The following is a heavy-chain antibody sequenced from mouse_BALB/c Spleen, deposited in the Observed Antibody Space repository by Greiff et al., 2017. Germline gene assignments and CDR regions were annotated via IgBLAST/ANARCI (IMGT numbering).Heavy chain of an antibody. D-gene: IGHD2-5*01. J-gene: IGHJ4*01. Sequence: EVMLVESGGGLVQPGGSLRLSCATSGFTFTDYYMSWVRQPPGKALEWLGFIRNKANGYTTEYSASVKGRFTISRDNSQSNLYLQMNTLRAEDSATYYCARDRESNYEAMDYWGQGTSVTVSS. CDR3: ARDRESNYEAMDY. V-gene: IGHV7-3*02. CDR2: IRNKANGYTT. CDR1: GFTFTDYY.